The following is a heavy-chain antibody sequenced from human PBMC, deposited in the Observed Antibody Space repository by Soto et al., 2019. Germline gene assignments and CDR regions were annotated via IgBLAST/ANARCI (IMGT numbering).Heavy chain of an antibody. J-gene: IGHJ6*03. D-gene: IGHD3-3*01. V-gene: IGHV4-39*01. CDR2: IYYRGTT. Sequence: QLQLQESGPGLVKPSETLSLTCSVSGGSISTSSYYWGWIRQPPGMGLEWIGMIYYRGTTYFNPSLNSRVTISIDTSKNQFSMRLSSVTAADTGIYYCARLWSGTLYYYYMDVWGKGTTVTVSS. CDR3: ARLWSGTLYYYYMDV. CDR1: GGSISTSSYY.